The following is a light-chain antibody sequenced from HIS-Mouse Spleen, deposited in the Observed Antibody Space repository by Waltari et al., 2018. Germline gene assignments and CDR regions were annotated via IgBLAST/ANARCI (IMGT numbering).Light chain of an antibody. CDR2: EGS. J-gene: IGLJ3*02. V-gene: IGLV2-23*03. CDR3: CSYAGSSTFGV. Sequence: SCTGTSSDVGSYNLVSWYQQHPGKAPKLMIYEGSKRPSGVSNRFSGSKSGNTASLTISGLQAEDEADYYCCSYAGSSTFGVFGGGTKLTVL. CDR1: SSDVGSYNL.